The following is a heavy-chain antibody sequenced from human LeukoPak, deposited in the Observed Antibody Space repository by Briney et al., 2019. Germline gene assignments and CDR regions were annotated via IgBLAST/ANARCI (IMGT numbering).Heavy chain of an antibody. Sequence: GGSLRLSCAASGFTFSTSWLHWVRQAPGKGLVWVSRINSDGSSTTYADSVKGRFTISRDNPKSTLYLQMNSLRAEDTAVYYCVRDHYYSMDVWGQGTTVTVS. J-gene: IGHJ6*02. CDR3: VRDHYYSMDV. CDR1: GFTFSTSW. CDR2: INSDGSST. V-gene: IGHV3-74*03.